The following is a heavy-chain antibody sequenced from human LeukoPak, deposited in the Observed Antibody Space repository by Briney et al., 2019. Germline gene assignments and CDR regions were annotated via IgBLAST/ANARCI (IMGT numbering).Heavy chain of an antibody. Sequence: GASVKVSCKASGYTFTSYDINWVRQATGQGLEWMGWMNPNSGNTGYAQKFQGRVTITRDTSASTAYMELSSLRSEDTAVYYCARDRGYCSSTSCYAVVYYFDYWGQGTLVTVSS. D-gene: IGHD2-2*01. V-gene: IGHV1-8*01. CDR1: GYTFTSYD. CDR3: ARDRGYCSSTSCYAVVYYFDY. J-gene: IGHJ4*02. CDR2: MNPNSGNT.